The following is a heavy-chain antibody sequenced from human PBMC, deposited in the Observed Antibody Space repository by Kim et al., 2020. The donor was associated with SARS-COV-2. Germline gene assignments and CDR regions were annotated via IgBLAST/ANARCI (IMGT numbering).Heavy chain of an antibody. CDR3: ARRGSREWGYFDA. Sequence: SQTLSLTCVISGDSVSSTSSTWNWIRQSPSRGLEWLGRIYYSSSWTSDYEVSVKSRISINPDTSKNQFSLQLNSVTPEDTAIYYCARRGSREWGYFDAWGQGILVTVSS. CDR1: GDSVSSTSST. CDR2: IYYSSSWTS. J-gene: IGHJ4*02. D-gene: IGHD3-3*01. V-gene: IGHV6-1*01.